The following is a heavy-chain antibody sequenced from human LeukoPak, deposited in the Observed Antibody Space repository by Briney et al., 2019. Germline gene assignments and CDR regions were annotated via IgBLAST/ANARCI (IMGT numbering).Heavy chain of an antibody. Sequence: PSETLSLTCTVSGYSISSGYYWGWIRQPPGKGLEWIGSIYHSGSTYYNPSLKSRVTISVDTSKNQFSLKLSSVTAADTAVYYCAKVHRRSSGRGDAFDIWGQGTMVTVSS. J-gene: IGHJ3*02. CDR1: GYSISSGYY. D-gene: IGHD6-19*01. CDR3: AKVHRRSSGRGDAFDI. V-gene: IGHV4-38-2*02. CDR2: IYHSGST.